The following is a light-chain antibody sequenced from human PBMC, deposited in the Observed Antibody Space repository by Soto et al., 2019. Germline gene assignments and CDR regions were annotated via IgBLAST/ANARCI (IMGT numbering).Light chain of an antibody. V-gene: IGKV1-5*03. CDR2: RAS. CDR1: QSISNW. Sequence: DIQMTQSPSTLSASVGDRVTITCRASQSISNWLAWYQQKPGKAPKLLIYRASNLESGVSSRFRGTGSGTEFTLTISSLQPDDFGTYYCQQYNTYWTFGQGTKVEIK. J-gene: IGKJ1*01. CDR3: QQYNTYWT.